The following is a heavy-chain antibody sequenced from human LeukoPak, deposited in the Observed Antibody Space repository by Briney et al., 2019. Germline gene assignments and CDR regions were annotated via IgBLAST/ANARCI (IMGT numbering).Heavy chain of an antibody. CDR1: GYTFTSYD. V-gene: IGHV1-8*03. J-gene: IGHJ4*02. CDR2: MNPNSGNT. D-gene: IGHD3-16*01. CDR3: ARAWGMGFDY. Sequence: ASVKVSCKASGYTFTSYDINRVRQATGPGLEWMGWMNPNSGNTGYAQKLQGRVTITRNTSISTAYMELSSLRSEDTAVYYCARAWGMGFDYWGQGTLVTVSS.